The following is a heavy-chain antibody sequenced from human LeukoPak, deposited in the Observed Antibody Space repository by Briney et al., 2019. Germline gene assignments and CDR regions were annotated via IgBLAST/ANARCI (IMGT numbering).Heavy chain of an antibody. Sequence: PSETLSLTCTVSGGSISSYFCSWIRQPAGEGLEWIGRIDTSGSINYNPSLKSRVTMSVDRSKNQFSLKLSSVTAADTAVYYCARVGSLSRGRNWFDPWGQGTLVTVSS. J-gene: IGHJ5*02. CDR3: ARVGSLSRGRNWFDP. D-gene: IGHD2-15*01. V-gene: IGHV4-4*07. CDR1: GGSISSYF. CDR2: IDTSGSI.